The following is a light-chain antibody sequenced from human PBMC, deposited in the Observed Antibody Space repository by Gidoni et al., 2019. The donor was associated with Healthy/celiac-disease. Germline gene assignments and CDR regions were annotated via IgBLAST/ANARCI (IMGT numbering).Light chain of an antibody. J-gene: IGKJ4*01. CDR2: GAS. CDR1: QSFSSSY. Sequence: EIVLTQSPGTLSLSPGERATLSCRASQSFSSSYLAWYQQKPGQAPRILIYGASSRATGIPDRFSGSGSGTDFTLTISRLEPEDFAVYYCQQYGSSPRLTFGGGTKVEIK. V-gene: IGKV3-20*01. CDR3: QQYGSSPRLT.